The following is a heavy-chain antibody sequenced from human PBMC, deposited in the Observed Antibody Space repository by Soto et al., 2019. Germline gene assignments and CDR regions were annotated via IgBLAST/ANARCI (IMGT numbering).Heavy chain of an antibody. CDR3: AREPRYSSSWNDY. J-gene: IGHJ4*02. V-gene: IGHV1-69*13. Sequence: SVKVSCKASGGTFSSYAISWVRQAPGQGLEWMGGIIPIFGTANYAQKFQGRVTITADESTSTAYMELSSLRSEDTAVYYCAREPRYSSSWNDYWGQGTLVTVSS. CDR2: IIPIFGTA. D-gene: IGHD6-13*01. CDR1: GGTFSSYA.